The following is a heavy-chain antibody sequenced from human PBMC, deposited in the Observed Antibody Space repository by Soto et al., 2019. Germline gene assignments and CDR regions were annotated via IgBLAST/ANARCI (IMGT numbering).Heavy chain of an antibody. CDR3: ARDAYSRSSNYQYGMDV. V-gene: IGHV3-33*01. CDR1: GFTFSSYG. D-gene: IGHD6-6*01. J-gene: IGHJ6*02. Sequence: PGGSLRLSCAASGFTFSSYGMHWVRQAPGKGLERVAFIWNDGSDKYYAESVKGRFTISRDNSKNTLYVQMNSLRAEDTGVYYCARDAYSRSSNYQYGMDVWGQGTTVTVSS. CDR2: IWNDGSDK.